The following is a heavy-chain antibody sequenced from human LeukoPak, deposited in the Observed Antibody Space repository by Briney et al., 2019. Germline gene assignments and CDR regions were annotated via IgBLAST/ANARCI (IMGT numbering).Heavy chain of an antibody. CDR3: ARQGDTASWYFDY. Sequence: GGSLRLSCAASGFTFTYYSMHWVRQAPGKGLEWVAVISYDGDNKDYADSVKGQVTISRDNSKSTLYLQMDSLRPGDTAVYYRARQGDTASWYFDYWGQGTLVTVSS. V-gene: IGHV3-30-3*01. CDR1: GFTFTYYS. D-gene: IGHD2-21*02. CDR2: ISYDGDNK. J-gene: IGHJ4*02.